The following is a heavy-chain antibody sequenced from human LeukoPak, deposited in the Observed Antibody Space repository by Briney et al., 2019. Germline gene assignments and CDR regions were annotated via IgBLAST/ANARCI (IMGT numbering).Heavy chain of an antibody. CDR2: ITSTSTYT. V-gene: IGHV3-21*01. J-gene: IGHJ6*04. Sequence: GSLRLSCAAPGFTFSNYNMNWVRQAPGKSLEWVSSITSTSTYTFYADSVKGRFTISRDNAKNSLYLQMNSLRAEDTAVYYCAELGITMIGGVWGKGTTVTIPS. CDR1: GFTFSNYN. CDR3: AELGITMIGGV. D-gene: IGHD3-10*02.